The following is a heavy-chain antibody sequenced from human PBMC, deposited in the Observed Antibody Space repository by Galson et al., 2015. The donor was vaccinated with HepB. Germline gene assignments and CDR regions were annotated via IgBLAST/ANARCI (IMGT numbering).Heavy chain of an antibody. J-gene: IGHJ4*02. CDR2: ISSSSSYT. D-gene: IGHD5-12*01. CDR1: GFTFGDYY. CDR3: ARDSYSGYDLVPSDC. V-gene: IGHV3-11*05. Sequence: SLRLSCAASGFTFGDYYMSWIRQAPGKGLEWISYISSSSSYTNYADSVKGRFTISRDNAKNSLYLQMNSLRAEDTAVYYCARDSYSGYDLVPSDCWGQGTLVTVSS.